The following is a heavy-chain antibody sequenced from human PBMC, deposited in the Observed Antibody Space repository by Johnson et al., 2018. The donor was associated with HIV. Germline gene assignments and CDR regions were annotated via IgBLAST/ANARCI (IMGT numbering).Heavy chain of an antibody. J-gene: IGHJ3*02. D-gene: IGHD5-24*01. CDR1: GFTFSSYG. V-gene: IGHV3-30*03. CDR2: ISYDGSNK. Sequence: QVQLVESGGGVVQPGRSLRLSCAASGFTFSSYGMHWVRQAPAKGLEWVAVISYDGSNKYYADSVKGRFTISRDNSKSTLYVQMNSLRAEDTAVYYCARDEPYNLNAFDIWGQGTMVTVSS. CDR3: ARDEPYNLNAFDI.